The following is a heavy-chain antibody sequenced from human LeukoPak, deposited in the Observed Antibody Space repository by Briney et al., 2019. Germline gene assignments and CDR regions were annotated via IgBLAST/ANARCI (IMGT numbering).Heavy chain of an antibody. Sequence: SGGSLRLSCAASGFTFSNYELNWVRQAPGKGLEWVSYISANGNTMYYADSVRGRFTISRDNAQDSLYLQLNSLRAEDTAVYYCARLAAAGSYYFGSWGQGTLVTVSS. CDR3: ARLAAAGSYYFGS. D-gene: IGHD6-13*01. J-gene: IGHJ4*02. V-gene: IGHV3-48*03. CDR1: GFTFSNYE. CDR2: ISANGNTM.